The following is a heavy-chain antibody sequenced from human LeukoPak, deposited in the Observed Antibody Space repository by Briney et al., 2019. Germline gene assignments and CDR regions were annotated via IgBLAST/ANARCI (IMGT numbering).Heavy chain of an antibody. CDR3: ATADYGSGSYYNVKDY. D-gene: IGHD3-10*01. Sequence: SETLSLTCTVSGGSISSGGYYWSWIRQPPGKGLEWIGYIYHSGSTYYNPSLKSRVTISVDKSKNQFSLKLSSVTAADTAVYYCATADYGSGSYYNVKDYWGQGTLVTVSS. CDR2: IYHSGST. J-gene: IGHJ4*02. CDR1: GGSISSGGYY. V-gene: IGHV4-30-2*01.